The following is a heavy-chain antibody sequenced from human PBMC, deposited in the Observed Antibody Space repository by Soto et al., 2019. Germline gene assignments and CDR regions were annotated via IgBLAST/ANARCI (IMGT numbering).Heavy chain of an antibody. Sequence: ASVKVSCKASGGTFSSYAISWVRQAPGQGLEWMGGIIPILGIANYAQKFQGRVTITADKSTSTAYMELSSMRSEDTAVYYCARVEREIAYDDFWSGYAFDIWGQGTMVTVSS. CDR2: IIPILGIA. CDR1: GGTFSSYA. CDR3: ARVEREIAYDDFWSGYAFDI. J-gene: IGHJ3*02. V-gene: IGHV1-69*10. D-gene: IGHD3-3*01.